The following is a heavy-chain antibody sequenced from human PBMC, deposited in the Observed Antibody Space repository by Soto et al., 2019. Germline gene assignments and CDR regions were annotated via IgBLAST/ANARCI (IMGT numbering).Heavy chain of an antibody. CDR1: GGTFSSYA. D-gene: IGHD6-6*01. V-gene: IGHV1-46*01. Sequence: ASVKVSCKASGGTFSSYAISWVRQTPGQGLEWMGGINPSGGSTSYAQKFQGRVTMTRDTSTSTVYMELSSLRSEDTAVYYCARDAYSSSSWFDPWGQGTLVTVSS. J-gene: IGHJ5*02. CDR2: INPSGGST. CDR3: ARDAYSSSSWFDP.